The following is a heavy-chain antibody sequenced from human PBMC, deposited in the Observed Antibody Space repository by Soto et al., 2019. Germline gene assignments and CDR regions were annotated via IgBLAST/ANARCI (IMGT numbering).Heavy chain of an antibody. CDR1: GFTFSSYA. J-gene: IGHJ4*02. Sequence: EVQLLESGGGLVQPGGSLRLSCAASGFTFSSYAMSWVRQAPGKGLEWVSAISGSGGSTYYADSVKGRFTISRDNSKNTRYLQMTSLRAEDTAVYYCAQAGSAELYYFDYWGQGTLVTVSS. CDR3: AQAGSAELYYFDY. CDR2: ISGSGGST. V-gene: IGHV3-23*01. D-gene: IGHD1-26*01.